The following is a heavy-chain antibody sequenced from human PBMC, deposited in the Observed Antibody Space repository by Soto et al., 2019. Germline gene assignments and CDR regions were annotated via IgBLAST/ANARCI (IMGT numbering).Heavy chain of an antibody. D-gene: IGHD1-26*01. CDR1: GFTFSSYW. J-gene: IGHJ4*02. V-gene: IGHV3-74*01. CDR2: INSDGSST. Sequence: GGSLRLSCAASGFTFSSYWMHWVRQAPGKGLVWVSRINSDGSSTSYADSVKGRFTISRDNAKNTLYLQMNSLRAEDTAVYYCARIGYSIVKTLDYWGQGTLVTVSS. CDR3: ARIGYSIVKTLDY.